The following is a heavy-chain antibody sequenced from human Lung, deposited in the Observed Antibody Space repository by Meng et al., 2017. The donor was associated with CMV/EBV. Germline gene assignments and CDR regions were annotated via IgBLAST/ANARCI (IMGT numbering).Heavy chain of an antibody. CDR2: ISCYQDDT. J-gene: IGHJ4*02. CDR1: GYNLTHHD. Sequence: QPGAAAHKPGASVSVSCKPSGYNLTHHDIRWIRHAPGPWLEWIGCISCYQDDTNYAQKFQVKVTMTTDTSTSTAYMALSSLRPADTTVYYCATYPSNTSGRYAYFDYWGQGTLVTVSS. V-gene: IGHV1-18*01. D-gene: IGHD6-19*01. CDR3: ATYPSNTSGRYAYFDY.